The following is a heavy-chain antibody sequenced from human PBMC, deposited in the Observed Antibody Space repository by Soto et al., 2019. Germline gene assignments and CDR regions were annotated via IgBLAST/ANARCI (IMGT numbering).Heavy chain of an antibody. CDR1: GGTFSSYS. V-gene: IGHV1-69*01. CDR2: IIPIFGTA. CDR3: ARDGGRHSEGIDY. Sequence: QVQLVQSGAEVKKPGSSVKVSCKASGGTFSSYSINWVRQAPGQGLEWMGEIIPIFGTANYAQKFQGRVTITADEWTSTAYMEPSSLRSEATAVYYCARDGGRHSEGIDYWGQETRVTVSS. D-gene: IGHD1-26*01. J-gene: IGHJ4*02.